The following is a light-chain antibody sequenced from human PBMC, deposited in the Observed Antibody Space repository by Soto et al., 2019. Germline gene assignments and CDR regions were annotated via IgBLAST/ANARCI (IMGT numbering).Light chain of an antibody. J-gene: IGKJ2*01. V-gene: IGKV3-20*01. CDR1: QSVSRNY. Sequence: EIVLTQSPGTLSLSPGERATLSCRASQSVSRNYLAWYQQKPGQATRLLIYGASSRATGIPDRFSGSGSGTDFTLTISRLEPEDFAVYYCQQYGRAPATFGQGSKLEIK. CDR2: GAS. CDR3: QQYGRAPAT.